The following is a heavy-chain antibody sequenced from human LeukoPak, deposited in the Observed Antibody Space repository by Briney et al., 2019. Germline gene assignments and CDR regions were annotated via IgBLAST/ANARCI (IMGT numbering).Heavy chain of an antibody. D-gene: IGHD3-9*01. Sequence: PGGSLRLSCAASGITFSDSYMSWIRQAPGKGLEWLSYISSSGGSTYYAVSVKGRFTISRDNANNSLYLQMNSLRADDTAIYYCATGKRRYSNWGQGTLVTVSS. V-gene: IGHV3-11*01. CDR1: GITFSDSY. CDR3: ATGKRRYSN. CDR2: ISSSGGST. J-gene: IGHJ4*02.